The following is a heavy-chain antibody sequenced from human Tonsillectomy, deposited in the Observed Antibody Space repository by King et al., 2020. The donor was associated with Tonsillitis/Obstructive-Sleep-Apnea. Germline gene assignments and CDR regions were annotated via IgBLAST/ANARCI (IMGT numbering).Heavy chain of an antibody. CDR2: ITWNSGRI. D-gene: IGHD3-16*02. Sequence: VQLVESGGGLVQPGRSLRLSCATSGFTFDDYAMHWVRQAPGKGLEWVSGITWNSGRIYFADFVKGRFTISRANTKNSLFQQMNSLRDEDTALYYCAKDARWGVLSPLGDAFYICGQGTMVTVSS. V-gene: IGHV3-9*01. J-gene: IGHJ3*02. CDR1: GFTFDDYA. CDR3: AKDARWGVLSPLGDAFYI.